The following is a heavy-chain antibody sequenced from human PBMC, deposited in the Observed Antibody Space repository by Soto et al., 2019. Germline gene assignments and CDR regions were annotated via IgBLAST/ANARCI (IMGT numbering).Heavy chain of an antibody. D-gene: IGHD6-19*01. V-gene: IGHV1-18*01. CDR3: ARVVAAWLDAFDI. CDR1: GYTFTSYG. J-gene: IGHJ3*02. CDR2: ISAYNGNT. Sequence: GASVKVSCTDSGYTFTSYGISWVRQAPGQGLEWMGWISAYNGNTNYAQKLQGRVTMTTDTSTSTAYMELRSLRSDDTAVYYCARVVAAWLDAFDIWGQGTMVTVSS.